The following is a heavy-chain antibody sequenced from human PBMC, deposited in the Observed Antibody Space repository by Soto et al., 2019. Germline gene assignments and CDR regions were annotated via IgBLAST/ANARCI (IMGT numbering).Heavy chain of an antibody. CDR3: ARGLCQRQWLVREGNWFDP. CDR2: NNPNSGDT. D-gene: IGHD6-19*01. Sequence: QVQLVQSGAEVKKPGASVKLSCKASGYTFTGYYMHCVRQAPGQGLEWMGWNNPNSGDTNYAQKFQGWVTMTRDTSISTAYMELSRLRSDDTAVYYCARGLCQRQWLVREGNWFDPWGQGTLVTVSS. CDR1: GYTFTGYY. V-gene: IGHV1-2*04. J-gene: IGHJ5*02.